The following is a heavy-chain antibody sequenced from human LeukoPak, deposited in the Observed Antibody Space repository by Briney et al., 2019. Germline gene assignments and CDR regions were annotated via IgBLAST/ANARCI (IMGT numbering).Heavy chain of an antibody. CDR3: PRSIVAITALDY. D-gene: IGHD2-21*02. J-gene: IGHJ4*02. CDR1: GFTFSSYA. Sequence: PGGSLRLSCAASGFTFSSYAFHWVRQAPGKGLEWVAVISYDGSYKYFADSVNGRFTISRDNSKSALFLQMSTLRAEDTAVYYCPRSIVAITALDYWGQGTLVTVSS. V-gene: IGHV3-30-3*01. CDR2: ISYDGSYK.